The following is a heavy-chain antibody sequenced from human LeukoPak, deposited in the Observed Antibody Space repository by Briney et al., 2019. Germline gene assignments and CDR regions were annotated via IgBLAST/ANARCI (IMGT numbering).Heavy chain of an antibody. Sequence: GGSLRLSCTASGFTFGDYAMSWFRQAPGKGLEWVGFIRSKAYGGTTEYAASVKGRFTISRDDSKSIAYLQMNSLKTEDTAVYYCTSKAMVRGVHFDYWGQGTLVTVSS. CDR1: GFTFGDYA. J-gene: IGHJ4*02. V-gene: IGHV3-49*03. CDR2: IRSKAYGGTT. D-gene: IGHD3-10*01. CDR3: TSKAMVRGVHFDY.